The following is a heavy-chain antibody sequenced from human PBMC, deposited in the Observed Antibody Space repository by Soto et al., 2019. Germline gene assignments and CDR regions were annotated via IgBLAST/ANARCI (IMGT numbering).Heavy chain of an antibody. CDR3: AKDPRN. Sequence: EVQLGETGGGLIQPGGSLRLSCAVSGFSVSSNYMSWVRQAPGKGLEWVSVINSGGNTDYIDSVKGRFTSYRDSSRNTLFLQMDSLRPEDTAVYYCAKDPRNWGPGTQVTVSS. J-gene: IGHJ4*02. CDR1: GFSVSSNY. CDR2: INSGGNT. V-gene: IGHV3-53*02.